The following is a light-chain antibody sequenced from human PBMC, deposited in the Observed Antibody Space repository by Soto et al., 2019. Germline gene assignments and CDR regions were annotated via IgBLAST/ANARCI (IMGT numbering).Light chain of an antibody. CDR2: APF. CDR1: QSLSTY. Sequence: DIQMTQSPSSLSASVGDRVTITCRASQSLSTYLNWYQQKPGKAPNLLIYAPFSFQSGVPSRFGCSGSGTDFTLTISSLQPEDFATYYCQQTYSIPYTFGQGTTLEIK. CDR3: QQTYSIPYT. V-gene: IGKV1-39*01. J-gene: IGKJ2*01.